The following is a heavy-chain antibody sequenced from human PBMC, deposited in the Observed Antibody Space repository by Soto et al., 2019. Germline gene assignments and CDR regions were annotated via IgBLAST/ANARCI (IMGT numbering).Heavy chain of an antibody. CDR2: IRSNAYGGTT. V-gene: IGHV3-49*04. CDR1: GFTFADHA. Sequence: EVQLVESGGGLVQPGRSLRLSCSASGFTFADHAMTWVRQAPGKGLEWIGLIRSNAYGGTTEDAASVKGRFTLSRDDSKSIAYLQINSLKTEDTAVYSCGRGLAGGSYNDYWGQGTLVTVSS. CDR3: GRGLAGGSYNDY. D-gene: IGHD3-10*01. J-gene: IGHJ4*02.